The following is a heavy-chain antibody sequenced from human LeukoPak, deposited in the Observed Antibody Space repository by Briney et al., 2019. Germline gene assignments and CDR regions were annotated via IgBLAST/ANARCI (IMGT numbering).Heavy chain of an antibody. CDR3: ARGFWPYSRGYSDY. Sequence: SETLSLTCTVSGDSISSGGYYWSWIRQHPGKGLEWIGYIYYSGSTYYDPSLESRVTISVDTSKNQFSLKLSSVTAADTAVYYCARGFWPYSRGYSDYWGQGTLVTVSS. CDR2: IYYSGST. CDR1: GDSISSGGYY. D-gene: IGHD3-22*01. V-gene: IGHV4-31*03. J-gene: IGHJ4*02.